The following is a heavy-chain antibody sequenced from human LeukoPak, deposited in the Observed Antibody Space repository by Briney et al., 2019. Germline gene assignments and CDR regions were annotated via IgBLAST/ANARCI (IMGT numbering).Heavy chain of an antibody. Sequence: ASVKVSCKVSGYRFTGYYLHWVRQAPGQGLEWMGWINPNSGGTNYAQKSQGRVTMTRDKAISTAYMELSSLRSDDTAVYYCARDTGMTIVWGQGTLITVSS. CDR3: ARDTGMTIV. CDR2: INPNSGGT. J-gene: IGHJ4*02. V-gene: IGHV1-2*02. D-gene: IGHD1-14*01. CDR1: GYRFTGYY.